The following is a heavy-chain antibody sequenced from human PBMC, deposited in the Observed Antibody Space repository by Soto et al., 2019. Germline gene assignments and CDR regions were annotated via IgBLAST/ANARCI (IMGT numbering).Heavy chain of an antibody. J-gene: IGHJ3*02. V-gene: IGHV4-34*01. Sequence: QVQLQQWGAGLLKPSETLSLTCAVYSGSFSGYYWSWIRQPPGKGLEWIGEINHSGSTNYNPSLKSRVTISVDTSKNQFSLKLSSVTAADTAVYYCARGLGYCSGGSCRHAFDIWGQGTMVTVSS. CDR2: INHSGST. CDR3: ARGLGYCSGGSCRHAFDI. CDR1: SGSFSGYY. D-gene: IGHD2-15*01.